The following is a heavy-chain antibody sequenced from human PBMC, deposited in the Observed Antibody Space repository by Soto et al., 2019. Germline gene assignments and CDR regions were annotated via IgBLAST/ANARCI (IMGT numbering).Heavy chain of an antibody. Sequence: SETLSLTCTVSGGSVSSGSYYWSWIRQPPGKGLEWIGYIYYSGSTNYNPSLKSRVTISVDTSKNQFSLKLSSVTAADTAVYYCAREALTFTIFGVVIRYYGMDVWGQGTTVTVSS. V-gene: IGHV4-61*01. CDR1: GGSVSSGSYY. D-gene: IGHD3-3*01. CDR3: AREALTFTIFGVVIRYYGMDV. J-gene: IGHJ6*02. CDR2: IYYSGST.